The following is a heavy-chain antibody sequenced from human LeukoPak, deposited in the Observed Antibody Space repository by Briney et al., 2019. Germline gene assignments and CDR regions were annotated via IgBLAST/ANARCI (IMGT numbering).Heavy chain of an antibody. CDR2: ICHSGSP. Sequence: PSETLSLTCAVSGYSISSGFYWGWIRQPPGKGLEWIGSICHSGSPYYNPSLKSRLNISVDTSKNQFSLRLSSVTAADTAVYYCARVRTTGTNWGQGTLVTVSS. CDR1: GYSISSGFY. V-gene: IGHV4-38-2*01. D-gene: IGHD1-1*01. CDR3: ARVRTTGTN. J-gene: IGHJ4*02.